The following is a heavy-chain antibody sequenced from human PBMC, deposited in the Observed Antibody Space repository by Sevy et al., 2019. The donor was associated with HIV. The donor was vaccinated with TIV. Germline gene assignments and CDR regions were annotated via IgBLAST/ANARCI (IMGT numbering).Heavy chain of an antibody. J-gene: IGHJ4*02. CDR3: ARGRQAYVVVVPSTVPFDY. D-gene: IGHD2-2*01. V-gene: IGHV4-34*01. CDR1: GGSFSGYF. CDR2: INHTGTL. Sequence: SETLSITCAVYGGSFSGYFWNWIRQSPGKGLEWIGEINHTGTLKYNPSLKSRVTISVDASKNQLSLHLSSVTAADTAIYYCARGRQAYVVVVPSTVPFDYWGQGTLVTVSS.